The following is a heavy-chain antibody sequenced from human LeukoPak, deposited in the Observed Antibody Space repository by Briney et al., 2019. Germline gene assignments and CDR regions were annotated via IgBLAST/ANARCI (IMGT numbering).Heavy chain of an antibody. J-gene: IGHJ4*02. D-gene: IGHD2-15*01. CDR3: TTVLHCSGGSCYDY. CDR2: IKSKTDGGTT. V-gene: IGHV3-15*01. Sequence: GESLKISCAASGFTFSNAWMSWVRQAPGKGLEWVGRIKSKTDGGTTDYAAPVKGRFTISRDDSKNTLYLQMNSLKTGDTAVYYCTTVLHCSGGSCYDYWGQGTLVTVSS. CDR1: GFTFSNAW.